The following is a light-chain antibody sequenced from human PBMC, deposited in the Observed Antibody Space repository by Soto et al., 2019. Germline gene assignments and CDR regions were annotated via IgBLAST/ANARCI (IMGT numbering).Light chain of an antibody. CDR3: CSYAGSPWV. CDR1: CSDVGGYNY. Sequence: QSALTQPRSVSGSRGQSVTISCTGTCSDVGGYNYVSWYQQHPGKAPKLMIYDVSKRPSGVPDRFSGSKSGNTASLTISGLQAEDEADYYCCSYAGSPWVFGGGTKLTVL. V-gene: IGLV2-11*01. J-gene: IGLJ3*02. CDR2: DVS.